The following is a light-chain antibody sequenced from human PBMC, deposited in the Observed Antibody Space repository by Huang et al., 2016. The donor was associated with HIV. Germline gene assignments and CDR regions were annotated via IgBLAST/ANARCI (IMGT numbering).Light chain of an antibody. CDR1: QSVSSN. Sequence: EIVMTQSPATLSVSPGERATLSCRASQSVSSNLAWHQQKPGQAPRLLIYGESTRATGIPARLSGSGSGTEFTLTISSLQSEDFAVYYCQQYNNWPPLTFGGGTKVEIK. CDR2: GES. CDR3: QQYNNWPPLT. V-gene: IGKV3-15*01. J-gene: IGKJ4*01.